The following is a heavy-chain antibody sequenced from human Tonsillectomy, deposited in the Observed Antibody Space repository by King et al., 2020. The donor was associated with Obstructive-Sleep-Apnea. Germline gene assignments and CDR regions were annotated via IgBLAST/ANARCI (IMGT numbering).Heavy chain of an antibody. CDR2: IYPGDSDT. CDR3: AKWVSLAGVYYFDY. Sequence: VQLVESGAEVKKPGESLKISCTGSGYSFTNYWIGWVRQMPGKGLEWMGIIYPGDSDTRYSPSFQGQVTFSADKSISTAYLQWSSLKASDTAIYYCAKWVSLAGVYYFDYWGQGTLVTVSS. V-gene: IGHV5-51*01. CDR1: GYSFTNYW. D-gene: IGHD6-19*01. J-gene: IGHJ4*02.